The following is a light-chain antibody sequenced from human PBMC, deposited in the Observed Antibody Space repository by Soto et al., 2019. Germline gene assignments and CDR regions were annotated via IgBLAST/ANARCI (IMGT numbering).Light chain of an antibody. CDR2: SND. CDR1: SSSIGSNS. Sequence: QSVLTQPPSASGTPGQRVTISCSGSSSSIGSNSVSWYRQLPGTAPKLLIYSNDRRPSGVPDRFSGAKSGTSASLAISGLQSEDGADYYCSSHAGSNNYVFGTGTKVTVL. CDR3: SSHAGSNNYV. V-gene: IGLV1-44*01. J-gene: IGLJ1*01.